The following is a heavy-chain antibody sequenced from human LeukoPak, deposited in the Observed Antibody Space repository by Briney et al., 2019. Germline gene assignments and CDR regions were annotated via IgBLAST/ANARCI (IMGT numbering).Heavy chain of an antibody. CDR3: ARDYYDSSGYHPPNY. CDR1: GGTFSSYA. Sequence: SVKVSCKASGGTFSSYAISWVRQAPGQGLERIGGIIPIFGTANYAHKFQGRDTITADESTSTAYMELRSLRSEDTAVYYCARDYYDSSGYHPPNYWGQGTLGTVSS. D-gene: IGHD3-22*01. J-gene: IGHJ4*02. V-gene: IGHV1-69*01. CDR2: IIPIFGTA.